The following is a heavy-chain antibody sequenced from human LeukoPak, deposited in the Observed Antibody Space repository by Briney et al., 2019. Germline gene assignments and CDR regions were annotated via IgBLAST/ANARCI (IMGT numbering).Heavy chain of an antibody. D-gene: IGHD6-19*01. CDR1: GYTFTSYY. V-gene: IGHV1-46*01. Sequence: ASVTVSCKASGYTFTSYYMHWVRQAPGEGLEWMGIINPSGGSTIYAQKFQGRVTMTRDTSTSTVYMELSSLRSEDTAVYYCARDSSYSSGWYGGDYWGQGTLVTVSS. CDR2: INPSGGST. CDR3: ARDSSYSSGWYGGDY. J-gene: IGHJ4*02.